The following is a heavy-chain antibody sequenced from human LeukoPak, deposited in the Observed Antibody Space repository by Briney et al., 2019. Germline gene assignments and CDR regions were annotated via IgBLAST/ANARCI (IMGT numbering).Heavy chain of an antibody. CDR3: ARQGNDGDPTYDY. CDR2: IYPGDSDT. D-gene: IGHD4-17*01. V-gene: IGHV5-51*01. Sequence: GESLKISCKGSGYSFTNYWSGWVRPMPGKGLEWMGIIYPGDSDTRYSPSFQGQVTISADKSISTAYLQWSSLKASDTAMYYCARQGNDGDPTYDYWGQGTLVTVSS. CDR1: GYSFTNYW. J-gene: IGHJ4*02.